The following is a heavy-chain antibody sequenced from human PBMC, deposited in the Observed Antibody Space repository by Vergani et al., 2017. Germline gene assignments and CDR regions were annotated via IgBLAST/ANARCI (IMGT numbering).Heavy chain of an antibody. CDR1: GFTFTSSA. J-gene: IGHJ4*02. CDR2: IVVGSGNT. CDR3: TREPGLLWFGTAPDY. D-gene: IGHD3-10*01. Sequence: QMQLVQSGPEVKKPGTSVKVSCKASGFTFTSSAMQWVRQARGQRLEWIGWIVVGSGNTNYAQKFQERVTITMDMSTSTAYMELSSLRSEDTAVYYCTREPGLLWFGTAPDYWGQGTLVTVSS. V-gene: IGHV1-58*02.